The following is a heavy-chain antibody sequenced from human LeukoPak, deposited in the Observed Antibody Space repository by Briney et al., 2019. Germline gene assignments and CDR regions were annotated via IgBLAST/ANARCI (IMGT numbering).Heavy chain of an antibody. CDR3: ARIRQLVPYY. Sequence: PGGSLRLSCAASGFTFDDYAMHWVRQAPGKGLEWVSGISWNSGSIGYADSVKGRFTISRDNAKNSLYLQMNSLRAEDTAVYYCARIRQLVPYYWGQGTLVTVSS. CDR2: ISWNSGSI. CDR1: GFTFDDYA. V-gene: IGHV3-9*01. J-gene: IGHJ4*02. D-gene: IGHD6-6*01.